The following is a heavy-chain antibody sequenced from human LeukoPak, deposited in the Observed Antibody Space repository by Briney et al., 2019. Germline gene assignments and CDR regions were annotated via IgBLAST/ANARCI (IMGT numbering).Heavy chain of an antibody. V-gene: IGHV1-3*01. CDR2: ISAGNGNT. CDR3: AIGHLGLSIDY. Sequence: ASVKVSCKASGYTFTTYTMHWVRQAPGQRLEWMGWISAGNGNTRYSQKFQGRVTITRDTSATTAYMELSSLRSEDTAVYYCAIGHLGLSIDYWGQGTLVTVSS. J-gene: IGHJ4*02. D-gene: IGHD2/OR15-2a*01. CDR1: GYTFTTYT.